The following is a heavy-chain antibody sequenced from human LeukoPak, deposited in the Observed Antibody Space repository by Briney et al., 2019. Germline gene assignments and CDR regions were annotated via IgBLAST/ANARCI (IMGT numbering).Heavy chain of an antibody. CDR2: VYHDGST. V-gene: IGHV4-4*02. CDR1: NGLIISSNW. CDR3: ARHEYGDFHFDY. D-gene: IGHD4-17*01. J-gene: IGHJ4*02. Sequence: SETLSLTCTVSNGLIISSNWWSWVRQPPGKGLEWIGEVYHDGSTNYNPSFKSRVTISVDKSMNQFSLNLRSVTAADTAVYYCARHEYGDFHFDYWGQGTLVTVSS.